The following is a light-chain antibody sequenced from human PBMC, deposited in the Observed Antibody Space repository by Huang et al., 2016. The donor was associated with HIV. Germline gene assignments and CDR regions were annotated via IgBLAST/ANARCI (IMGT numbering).Light chain of an antibody. CDR3: QRYDNWPSIT. J-gene: IGKJ5*01. Sequence: EIVMTQSPVSLSVSPGERATLSCRASQRVGINIAWYQHNPGQGPRLLIYGAPTRATGIPARFSGTGSGTEFTLTSSSLHSEDFAVYYCQRYDNWPSITFGQGTRLEIK. CDR1: QRVGIN. CDR2: GAP. V-gene: IGKV3D-15*01.